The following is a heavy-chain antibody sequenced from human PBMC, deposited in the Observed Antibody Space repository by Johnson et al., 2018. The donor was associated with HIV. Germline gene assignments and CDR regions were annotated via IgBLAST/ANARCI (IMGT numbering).Heavy chain of an antibody. CDR1: GFTFSNYA. Sequence: QMQLVESGGGVVQPGRSLRLSCTASGFTFSNYAIHWVRQAPGKGLEWVAGITYDGTNKYYADSVKGRFTLSRDNSKNTLDLQMNSLTIEDTAVFYCAKTRMGGILDAFDLWGQGTMVIVS. CDR3: AKTRMGGILDAFDL. V-gene: IGHV3-30*18. CDR2: ITYDGTNK. D-gene: IGHD3-10*01. J-gene: IGHJ3*01.